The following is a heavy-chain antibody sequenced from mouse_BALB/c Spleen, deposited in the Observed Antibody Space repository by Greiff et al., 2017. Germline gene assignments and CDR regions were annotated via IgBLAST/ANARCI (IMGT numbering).Heavy chain of an antibody. J-gene: IGHJ2*01. CDR2: INPSSGYT. Sequence: VKLQQSAAELARPGASVKMSCKASGYTFTSYTMHWVKQRPGQGLEWIGYINPSSGYTEYNQKFKDKTTLTADKSSSTAYMQLSSLTSEDSAVYYCARWTTVVATDYWGQGTTLTVSS. V-gene: IGHV1-4*02. CDR3: ARWTTVVATDY. CDR1: GYTFTSYT. D-gene: IGHD1-1*01.